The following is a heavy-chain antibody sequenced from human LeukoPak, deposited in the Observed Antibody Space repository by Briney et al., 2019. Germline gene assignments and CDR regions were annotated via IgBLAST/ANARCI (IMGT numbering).Heavy chain of an antibody. CDR3: ASGLVGATDY. CDR1: GFTFSSYA. Sequence: GGSLRLSCAASGFTFSSYAMHWVRQAPGKGLEWVAVISYDGSNKYYADSVKGRFTISRDNSKNTLYLQMNSLRAEDTAVYYCASGLVGATDYWGQGTLVTVSS. V-gene: IGHV3-30*14. CDR2: ISYDGSNK. D-gene: IGHD1-26*01. J-gene: IGHJ4*02.